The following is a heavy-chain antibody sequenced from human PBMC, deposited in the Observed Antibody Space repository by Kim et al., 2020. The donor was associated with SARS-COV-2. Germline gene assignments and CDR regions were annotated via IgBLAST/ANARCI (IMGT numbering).Heavy chain of an antibody. CDR2: IYHSGST. V-gene: IGHV4-4*02. J-gene: IGHJ3*02. CDR1: GGSISSSNW. D-gene: IGHD6-13*01. Sequence: SETLSLTCAVSGGSISSSNWWSWVRQPPGKGLEWIGEIYHSGSTNYNPSLKSRVTISVDKSKNQFSLKLSSVTAADTAVYYCARERQQLVLNAFDIWGQGTMVTVSS. CDR3: ARERQQLVLNAFDI.